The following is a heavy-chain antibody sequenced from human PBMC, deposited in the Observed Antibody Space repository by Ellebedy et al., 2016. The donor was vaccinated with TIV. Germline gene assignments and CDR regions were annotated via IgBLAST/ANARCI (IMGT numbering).Heavy chain of an antibody. CDR1: GIIVSDYF. Sequence: GESLKISCEASGIIVSDYFMNWVRQAPGKGLEWISAISWDGGSTGYADSVKGRFTISRDNAKNSLYLQMHSLRVEDTAFYYCARDLLYRRVPGLVGYWGQGTLVTVSS. J-gene: IGHJ4*02. V-gene: IGHV3-20*04. CDR3: ARDLLYRRVPGLVGY. CDR2: ISWDGGST. D-gene: IGHD3-16*02.